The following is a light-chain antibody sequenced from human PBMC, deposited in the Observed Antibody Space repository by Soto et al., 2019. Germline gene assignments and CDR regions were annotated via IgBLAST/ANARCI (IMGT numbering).Light chain of an antibody. Sequence: QSALTQPASVSGSPGQSIAISCTGTSSNVGGCNFVSWYQQHPGKAPKLLIYEVNKRPSGVSNRFSGSKSDNMASLTISGLQAEDEADYYCCSYGGDRIFGGGTKLTVL. V-gene: IGLV2-23*02. J-gene: IGLJ2*01. CDR3: CSYGGDRI. CDR1: SSNVGGCNF. CDR2: EVN.